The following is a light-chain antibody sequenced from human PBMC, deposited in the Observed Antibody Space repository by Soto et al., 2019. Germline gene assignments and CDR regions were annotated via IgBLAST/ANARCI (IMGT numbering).Light chain of an antibody. Sequence: EIVLTQSPGTLSLSPGERVTLSCRASQSGSSNYLAWYQQKPGQAPRLLIYSASSRATGIPDRFSGSGSGTDFTLTINRLEPEDFAVYYCQQYGGSPRVTFGGGTKVEIK. CDR3: QQYGGSPRVT. CDR2: SAS. CDR1: QSGSSNY. V-gene: IGKV3-20*01. J-gene: IGKJ4*01.